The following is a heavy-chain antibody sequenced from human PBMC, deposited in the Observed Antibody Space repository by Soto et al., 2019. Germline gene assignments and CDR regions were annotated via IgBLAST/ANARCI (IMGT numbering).Heavy chain of an antibody. V-gene: IGHV1-2*02. CDR1: GYTFTGYY. CDR3: ARDMVVAATDNWFDP. J-gene: IGHJ5*02. Sequence: GASVKVSCKASGYTFTGYYMHWVRQAPGQGLEWMGWINPNSGGTNYAQKIQGRVTMTRDTSISTAYMELSRLRSDDTAVYYCARDMVVAATDNWFDPWGQGTLVTVSS. CDR2: INPNSGGT. D-gene: IGHD2-15*01.